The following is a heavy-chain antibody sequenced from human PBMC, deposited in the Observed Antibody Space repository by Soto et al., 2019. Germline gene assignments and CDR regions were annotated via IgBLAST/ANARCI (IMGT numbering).Heavy chain of an antibody. D-gene: IGHD3-10*01. CDR1: GGSISSGGYY. J-gene: IGHJ5*02. CDR3: ARRSGTMVRGVIQSDWFDP. CDR2: IYYSGST. V-gene: IGHV4-31*03. Sequence: TSETLSLTCTVSGGSISSGGYYWSWIRQHPGKGLEWIGYIYYSGSTYYNPSPKSRVTISVDTSKNQFSLKLSSVTAADTAVYYCARRSGTMVRGVIQSDWFDPWGQGTLVTVSS.